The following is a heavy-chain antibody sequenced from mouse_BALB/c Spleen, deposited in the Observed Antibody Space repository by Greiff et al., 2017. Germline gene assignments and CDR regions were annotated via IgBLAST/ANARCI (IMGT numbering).Heavy chain of an antibody. D-gene: IGHD2-3*01. V-gene: IGHV5-17*02. CDR1: GFTFSSFG. CDR2: ISSGSSTI. J-gene: IGHJ3*01. Sequence: EVQRVESGGGLVKLGGSLKLSCAASGFTFSSFGMHWVRQAPEKGLEWVAYISSGSSTIYYADTVKGRFTISRDNPKNTLFLQMTSLRSEDTAMYYCARSPIYDGYYWFAYWGQGTLVTVSA. CDR3: ARSPIYDGYYWFAY.